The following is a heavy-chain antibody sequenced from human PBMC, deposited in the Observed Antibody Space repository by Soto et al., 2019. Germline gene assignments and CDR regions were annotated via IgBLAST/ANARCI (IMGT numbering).Heavy chain of an antibody. Sequence: SETLSLTCTVSGGSISSYYWSWIRQPPGKGLEWIGYIYYSGSTNYNPSLKSRVTISVDTSKNQFSLKLSSVAAADTAVYYCARESFYDSGGFHGFDYWGQGTLVTVSS. J-gene: IGHJ4*02. CDR1: GGSISSYY. CDR2: IYYSGST. D-gene: IGHD3-22*01. CDR3: ARESFYDSGGFHGFDY. V-gene: IGHV4-59*01.